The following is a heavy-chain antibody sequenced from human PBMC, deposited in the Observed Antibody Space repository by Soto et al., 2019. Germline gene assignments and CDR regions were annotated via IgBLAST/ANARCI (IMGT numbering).Heavy chain of an antibody. CDR2: ISSSGSTI. CDR1: GFTFSSYE. J-gene: IGHJ4*02. D-gene: IGHD3-3*01. V-gene: IGHV3-48*03. Sequence: GGSLRLSCAASGFTFSSYEMNWVRQAPGKGLEWVSYISSSGSTIYYADSVKGRFTISRDNAKNSLYLQMNSLRAEDTAVYYCARGGATYSITIFGVVFDYWGQGTLVTVPS. CDR3: ARGGATYSITIFGVVFDY.